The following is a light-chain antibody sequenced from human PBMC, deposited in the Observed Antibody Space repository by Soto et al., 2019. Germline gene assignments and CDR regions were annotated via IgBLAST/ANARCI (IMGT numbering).Light chain of an antibody. CDR1: QSISSW. CDR2: DAS. V-gene: IGKV1-5*01. J-gene: IGKJ1*01. Sequence: IPMTQSPATLSASVGARVTITCRASQSISSWLSWYQQKRGKAPKLLFYDASSLESGVPSSFSSSGSVTEVTLTIRSLQTDEFATYYCQQYNSYWTFGQGTKVDIK. CDR3: QQYNSYWT.